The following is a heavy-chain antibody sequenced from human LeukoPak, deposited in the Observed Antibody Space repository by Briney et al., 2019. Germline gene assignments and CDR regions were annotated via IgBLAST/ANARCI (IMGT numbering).Heavy chain of an antibody. D-gene: IGHD3-3*01. CDR1: GFTFSSYA. Sequence: GGSLRLSCAASGFTFSSYAMSWVRQAPGTGLEWVSAISGSGGSTYYADSVKGRFTISRDNSKNTLYLQMNSLRAEDTAVYYCAKDHLPLLRFLEWLPNNWFDPWGQGTLVTVSS. J-gene: IGHJ5*02. CDR3: AKDHLPLLRFLEWLPNNWFDP. V-gene: IGHV3-23*01. CDR2: ISGSGGST.